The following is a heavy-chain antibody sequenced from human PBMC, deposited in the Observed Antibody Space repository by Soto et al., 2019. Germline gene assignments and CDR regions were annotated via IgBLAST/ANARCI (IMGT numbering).Heavy chain of an antibody. V-gene: IGHV4-59*08. Sequence: PSETLSLTCTVSGGSISSYYWSWIRQPPGKGLEWIGYIYYSGGTNYNPSLKSRVTISVDTSKNQFSLKLSSVTAADTAVYYCARHCDDSSGYHDAFDIWGQGTMVTVSS. CDR3: ARHCDDSSGYHDAFDI. CDR2: IYYSGGT. D-gene: IGHD3-22*01. J-gene: IGHJ3*02. CDR1: GGSISSYY.